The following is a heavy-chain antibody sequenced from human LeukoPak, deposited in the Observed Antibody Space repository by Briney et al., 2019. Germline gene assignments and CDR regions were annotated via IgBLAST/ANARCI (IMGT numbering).Heavy chain of an antibody. CDR2: IYSGGST. J-gene: IGHJ6*03. Sequence: GGSLRLSCAASGFTVSSNYMSWVRQAPGKGLEWVSVIYSGGSTYYADSVKGRFTISRDNSKNTLYLQMNSLRAEDTAAYYCAKSDSGSYSSPYYYYMDVWGKGTTVTVSS. CDR3: AKSDSGSYSSPYYYYMDV. CDR1: GFTVSSNY. D-gene: IGHD1-26*01. V-gene: IGHV3-66*01.